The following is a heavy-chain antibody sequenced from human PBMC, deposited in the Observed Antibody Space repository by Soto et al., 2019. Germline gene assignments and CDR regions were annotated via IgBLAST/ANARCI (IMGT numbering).Heavy chain of an antibody. J-gene: IGHJ4*02. Sequence: QVQLQESGPGLVKPSETLSLTCTVSSGSISSYYWSWIRQPPGKGLEWIGYIYSSGGTNYNPSLKSRVTMSLDTSKNQFCLKLNSVTAADTAVYYCARDKLGAYYDYWGQGTLVTVSS. D-gene: IGHD3-16*01. V-gene: IGHV4-59*01. CDR3: ARDKLGAYYDY. CDR2: IYSSGGT. CDR1: SGSISSYY.